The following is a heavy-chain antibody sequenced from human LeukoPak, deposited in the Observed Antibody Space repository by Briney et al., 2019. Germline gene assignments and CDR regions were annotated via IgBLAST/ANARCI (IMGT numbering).Heavy chain of an antibody. CDR3: ARDAGTVADPYFDY. J-gene: IGHJ4*02. V-gene: IGHV3-21*01. D-gene: IGHD6-19*01. CDR2: ISSSSGHI. Sequence: GGSLRLSCAGSGFTFSSYNMNWVRQPPGKGLEWVSSISSSSGHIHYADSVKGRFTISRDNANNSLYLQMNSLRDEDTAVYYCARDAGTVADPYFDYWGQGSLVTVSS. CDR1: GFTFSSYN.